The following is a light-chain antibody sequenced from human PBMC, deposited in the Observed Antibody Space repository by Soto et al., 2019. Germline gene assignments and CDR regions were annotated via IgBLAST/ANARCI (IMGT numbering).Light chain of an antibody. V-gene: IGKV1-5*01. CDR2: DAS. Sequence: DIQMTQSPSTLSASVGDRVTITCRASQSINSWLAWYQQKPGKAPQILIYDASTLKSGVPSRFSASGSGTEFTLIISSLQPEDFATYYCQQLSTYPLTFGGGTKVDIK. CDR1: QSINSW. J-gene: IGKJ4*01. CDR3: QQLSTYPLT.